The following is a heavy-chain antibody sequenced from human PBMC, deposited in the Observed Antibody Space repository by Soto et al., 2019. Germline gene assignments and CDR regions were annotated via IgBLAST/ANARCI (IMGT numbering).Heavy chain of an antibody. CDR3: ARDSVGSNRPPPFDY. CDR2: INGDGSST. J-gene: IGHJ4*02. D-gene: IGHD6-13*01. CDR1: GFTFSSYW. Sequence: PGGSLRLSCAASGFTFSSYWMHWVRQAPGKGLVWVSRINGDGSSTSYADSVKGRLTISRDNAKNTLYLQMNSLRAEDTAVYYCARDSVGSNRPPPFDYWGQGTLVTVSS. V-gene: IGHV3-74*01.